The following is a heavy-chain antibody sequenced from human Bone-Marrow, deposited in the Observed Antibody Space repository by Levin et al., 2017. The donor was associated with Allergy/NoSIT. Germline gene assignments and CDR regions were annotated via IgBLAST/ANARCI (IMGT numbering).Heavy chain of an antibody. V-gene: IGHV3-21*01. Sequence: PGGSLRLSCAASGFAFDRHGMTWVRQAPGKGLEWVSSISETGYYTYYADSLRGRFNISRDNAKNSLYLQINSLRADDSAVYYCAKGMKNCNWVSYNGLDVWGQGTTVTVSS. CDR2: ISETGYYT. D-gene: IGHD1-7*01. J-gene: IGHJ6*02. CDR1: GFAFDRHG. CDR3: AKGMKNCNWVSYNGLDV.